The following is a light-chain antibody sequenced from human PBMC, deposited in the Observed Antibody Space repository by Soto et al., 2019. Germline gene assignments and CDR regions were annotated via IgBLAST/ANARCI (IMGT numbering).Light chain of an antibody. Sequence: DIQMTQSPSSLSAFVGDSVTFTCRASQGISNYLAWYHQKPGKVPKLLVYAASTLHSQVPSRISGSGSGTEFTLTIRSLQPDDVGTYYCQHYHSPPFTFGPGTNLDIK. CDR3: QHYHSPPFT. CDR1: QGISNY. CDR2: AAS. V-gene: IGKV1-27*01. J-gene: IGKJ3*01.